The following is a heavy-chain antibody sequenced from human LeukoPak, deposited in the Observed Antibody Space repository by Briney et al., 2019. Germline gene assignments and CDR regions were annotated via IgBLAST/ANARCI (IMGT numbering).Heavy chain of an antibody. J-gene: IGHJ6*03. CDR2: INPNSGGT. V-gene: IGHV1-2*02. CDR1: GYTFTGYY. Sequence: ASVKVSCKASGYTFTGYYMHWVRQAPGQGLEWMGWINPNSGGTNYAQKFQGRVTMTRDTSISTAYMELSRLRSDDTAVYYCAREAAAGLLPSYYFRYVLLKGSKASVSS. CDR3: AREAAAGLLPSYYFRYV. D-gene: IGHD6-13*01.